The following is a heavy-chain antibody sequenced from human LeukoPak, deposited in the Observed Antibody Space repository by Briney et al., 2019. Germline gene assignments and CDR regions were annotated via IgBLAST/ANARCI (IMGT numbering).Heavy chain of an antibody. D-gene: IGHD5-18*01. Sequence: SETLSFTCTVSGGSISSYYWSWIRLPPGKGLEWIGYIYYTGATYYNPSLKSRVTISLDTSKNQFSLKLSSVTAADAAVYYCARAGYSYGTGYYFDYWGQGALVTVSS. J-gene: IGHJ4*02. V-gene: IGHV4-59*01. CDR3: ARAGYSYGTGYYFDY. CDR2: IYYTGAT. CDR1: GGSISSYY.